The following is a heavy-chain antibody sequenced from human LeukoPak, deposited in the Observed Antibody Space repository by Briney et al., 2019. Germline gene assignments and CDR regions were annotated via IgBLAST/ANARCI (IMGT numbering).Heavy chain of an antibody. CDR2: ITFSGHTK. Sequence: GGSLRLSCAASGFDLSTYEMTWVRQAPGKGLEWIADITFSGHTKNYADSVKGRFTISRDNAGTSLYLQMNSLRVEDTGVYYCARGDPDADLWGQGTLVTVSS. CDR3: ARGDPDADL. V-gene: IGHV3-48*03. CDR1: GFDLSTYE. J-gene: IGHJ5*02.